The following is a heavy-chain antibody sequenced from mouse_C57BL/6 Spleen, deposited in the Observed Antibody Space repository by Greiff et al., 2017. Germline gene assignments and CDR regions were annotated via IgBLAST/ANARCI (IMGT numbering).Heavy chain of an antibody. CDR2: IYPGSGST. V-gene: IGHV1-55*01. D-gene: IGHD4-1*02. CDR3: AREFPNWDGDY. J-gene: IGHJ2*01. Sequence: QVQLQQSGAELVKPGASVKMSCKASGYTFTSYWITWVKQRPGQGLEWIGDIYPGSGSTNYNEKFKSKATLTVDTSSSTAYMQLSSLTSEDSAVYYGAREFPNWDGDYWGQGTTLTVSS. CDR1: GYTFTSYW.